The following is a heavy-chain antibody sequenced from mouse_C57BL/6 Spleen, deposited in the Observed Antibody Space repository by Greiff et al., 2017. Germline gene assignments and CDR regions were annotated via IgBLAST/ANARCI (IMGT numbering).Heavy chain of an antibody. Sequence: EVQLVESGGGLVKPGGSLKLSCAASGFTFSDYGMHWVRQAPEKGLEWVAYISSGSSTIYYADTVKGRFPISRDNAKNTLFLQMTSLRSGDTAMYYCARADYGSSPWFAYWGQGTLVTVSA. CDR3: ARADYGSSPWFAY. D-gene: IGHD1-1*01. CDR1: GFTFSDYG. J-gene: IGHJ3*01. CDR2: ISSGSSTI. V-gene: IGHV5-17*01.